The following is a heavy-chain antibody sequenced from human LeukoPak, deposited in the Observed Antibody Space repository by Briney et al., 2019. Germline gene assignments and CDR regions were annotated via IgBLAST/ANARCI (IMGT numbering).Heavy chain of an antibody. Sequence: GGSLRLSCAASGFTFSSYAMSWVRQAPGKGLEWVSGISGSGGSTYYADSVKGRFTISRDNSKNTLYLQMNSLRAEDTAVFYCAKDGGKADDYWGQGTLVTVSS. D-gene: IGHD3-3*01. CDR2: ISGSGGST. J-gene: IGHJ4*02. CDR3: AKDGGKADDY. CDR1: GFTFSSYA. V-gene: IGHV3-23*01.